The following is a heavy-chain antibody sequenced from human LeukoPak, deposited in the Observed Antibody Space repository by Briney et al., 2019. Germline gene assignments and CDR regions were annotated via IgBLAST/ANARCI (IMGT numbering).Heavy chain of an antibody. CDR1: GGSFSGYY. Sequence: PSETLSLTCAVYGGSFSGYYWSWIRQPPGKELEWIGEINHSGSTNYNPSLKSRVTISVDTSKNQFSLKLSSVTAADTAVYYCARGRYHITMVRGAPKGFDYWGQGTLVTVSS. D-gene: IGHD3-10*01. CDR3: ARGRYHITMVRGAPKGFDY. V-gene: IGHV4-34*01. CDR2: INHSGST. J-gene: IGHJ4*02.